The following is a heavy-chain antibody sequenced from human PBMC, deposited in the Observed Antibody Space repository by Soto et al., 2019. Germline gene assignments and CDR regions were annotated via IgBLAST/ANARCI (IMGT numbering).Heavy chain of an antibody. Sequence: QVQLVQSGAEVKKPGSSVKVSCKVSCGTFSSHSINWVRQAPGQGPEWMGGIITIFGTENYAQKFQGRVTITADKSTSTAYMELSSLTSEDKDLYYCATSVYCSTTRCYYYYGLDVWGQGTTVIVSS. CDR3: ATSVYCSTTRCYYYYGLDV. J-gene: IGHJ6*02. CDR1: CGTFSSHS. CDR2: IITIFGTE. V-gene: IGHV1-69*06. D-gene: IGHD2-2*01.